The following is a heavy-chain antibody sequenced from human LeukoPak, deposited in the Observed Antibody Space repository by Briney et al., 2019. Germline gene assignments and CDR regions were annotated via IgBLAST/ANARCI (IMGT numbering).Heavy chain of an antibody. CDR1: GYSLSSGYY. CDR2: TYHSGST. D-gene: IGHD2-2*01. Sequence: PSETLSLTCAVSGYSLSSGYYWGWIRQPPGKALQWIVSTYHSGSTYYNPSLKSPVTISVDTSKNQLSMKLSSVTAAEPAVYYCAIHLGYCSSTSCYPVYWFDLWGQRTLVTVSS. J-gene: IGHJ5*02. CDR3: AIHLGYCSSTSCYPVYWFDL. V-gene: IGHV4-38-2*01.